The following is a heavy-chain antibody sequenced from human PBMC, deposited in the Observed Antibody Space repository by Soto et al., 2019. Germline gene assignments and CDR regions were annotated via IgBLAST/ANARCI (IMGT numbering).Heavy chain of an antibody. CDR1: RVSVSSRSYS. V-gene: IGHV4-61*01. D-gene: IGHD3-22*01. CDR3: ARAKVVAYRYDTSGYYTTFDF. Sequence: PSETLSLTCTVSRVSVSSRSYSWSWIRLPPGKGLEWIGYVYDSGSTTYNPSLKSRVTISVDTSKNQFSLKLSSVTSADTAMYYCARAKVVAYRYDTSGYYTTFDFWGQGALVTVYS. CDR2: VYDSGST. J-gene: IGHJ4*02.